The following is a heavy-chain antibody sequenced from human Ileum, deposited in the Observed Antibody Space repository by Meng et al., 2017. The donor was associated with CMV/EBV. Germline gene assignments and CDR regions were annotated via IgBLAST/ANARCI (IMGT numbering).Heavy chain of an antibody. CDR1: GFTFDDYS. CDR2: INWDGTNT. Sequence: EAQLVEIGGLVVQPVGSLRLSCAASGFTFDDYSMHWVRQRPGKGLEWISIINWDGTNTDYADSVRGRFTISRDNSRNSLYLEMNSLRTEDTAFYFCARDGHWGQGTLVTVSS. CDR3: ARDGH. J-gene: IGHJ4*02. V-gene: IGHV3-43*01.